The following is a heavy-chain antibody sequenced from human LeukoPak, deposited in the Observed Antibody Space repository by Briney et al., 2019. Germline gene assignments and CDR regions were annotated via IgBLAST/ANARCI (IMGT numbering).Heavy chain of an antibody. Sequence: PGGSLRLSCAVSGFTFSSYSMNWVRQAPGKGLEWVANIKQDGSEKYYVDSVKGRFTISRDNAKNSLYLQMNSLRAEDTAVYYCAKAGPGVYWGQGTLVTVSS. J-gene: IGHJ4*02. D-gene: IGHD3-10*01. CDR3: AKAGPGVY. CDR1: GFTFSSYS. CDR2: IKQDGSEK. V-gene: IGHV3-7*01.